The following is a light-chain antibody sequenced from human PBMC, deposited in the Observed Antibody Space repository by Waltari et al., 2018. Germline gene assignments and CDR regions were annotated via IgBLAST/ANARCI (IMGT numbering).Light chain of an antibody. J-gene: IGLJ3*02. CDR2: LNH. Sequence: QSVLTQPPSVSGAPGQRVTISCTGSSSNIGAGYDVHWYQQLPGTAPKLLIYLNHMRPSGVPYRFSGSKSGTSASLAITGLQAEDEADYYCQSYDSSLSASVFGGGTKLTVL. CDR3: QSYDSSLSASV. CDR1: SSNIGAGYD. V-gene: IGLV1-40*01.